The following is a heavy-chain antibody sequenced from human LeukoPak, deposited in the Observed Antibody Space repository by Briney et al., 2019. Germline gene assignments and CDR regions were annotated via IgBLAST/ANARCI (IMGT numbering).Heavy chain of an antibody. J-gene: IGHJ4*02. CDR3: AREGGPSYYDSSGYYY. D-gene: IGHD3-22*01. V-gene: IGHV1-2*02. CDR1: GYTFTGYY. Sequence: GASVKVSCKASGYTFTGYYMHWVRQAPGQGPEWMGWVNPNSGGTNYAQKFQGRVTMTRDTSISTAYMELSRLRSDDTAVYYCAREGGPSYYDSSGYYYWGQGTLVTVSS. CDR2: VNPNSGGT.